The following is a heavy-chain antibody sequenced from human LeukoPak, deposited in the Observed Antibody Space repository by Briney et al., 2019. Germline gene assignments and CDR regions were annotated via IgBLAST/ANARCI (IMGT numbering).Heavy chain of an antibody. CDR1: GFTFSSYA. CDR3: ARGDFYDPQGMDV. J-gene: IGHJ6*02. D-gene: IGHD3-22*01. V-gene: IGHV3-23*01. CDR2: ISGSGAST. Sequence: KAGGSLRLSCAASGFTFSSYAMNWARQAPGKGLEWVSAISGSGASTYYADSVKGRFTISRDNSKNTLYLQMNSLRAEDTAVYYCARGDFYDPQGMDVWGQGTTVTVSS.